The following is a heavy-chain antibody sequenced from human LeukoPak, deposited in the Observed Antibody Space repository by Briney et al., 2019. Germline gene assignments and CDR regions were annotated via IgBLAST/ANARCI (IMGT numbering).Heavy chain of an antibody. CDR1: GGSISSNY. CDR2: IYDSGST. J-gene: IGHJ4*02. V-gene: IGHV4-59*01. Sequence: KPSETLPLTCTVSGGSISSNYWSWIRQPPGKGLEWIGYIYDSGSTNYNPSLKSRVTISVDTSKNQFSLKLRSVTAADTAVYYCARGSGSNGFDFWGQGTLVTVSS. CDR3: ARGSGSNGFDF. D-gene: IGHD1-1*01.